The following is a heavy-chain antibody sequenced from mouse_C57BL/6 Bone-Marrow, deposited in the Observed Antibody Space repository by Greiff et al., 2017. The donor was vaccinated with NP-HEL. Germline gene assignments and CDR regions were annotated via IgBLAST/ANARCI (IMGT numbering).Heavy chain of an antibody. Sequence: VQLQQSGAELVKPGASVKLSCKASGYTFTEYTIHWVKQRSGQGLERIGWFYPGSGSIKYNEKFKDKATLTADKSSSTVYMELSRLTSEVSAVYFCARHEEERSTMVSTRVRRLPWYCDVWGTGTTVTVSS. J-gene: IGHJ1*03. D-gene: IGHD2-1*01. CDR1: GYTFTEYT. CDR3: ARHEEERSTMVSTRVRRLPWYCDV. V-gene: IGHV1-62-2*01. CDR2: FYPGSGSI.